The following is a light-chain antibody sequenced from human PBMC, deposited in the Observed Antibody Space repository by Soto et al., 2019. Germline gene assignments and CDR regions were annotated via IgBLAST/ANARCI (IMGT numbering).Light chain of an antibody. CDR2: RAS. V-gene: IGKV1-5*03. J-gene: IGKJ1*01. Sequence: DIQMTQSPSTLSAFVGDRVTITCRASQSISTSLAWYQQKPGKDPKLLIYRASNLEGGVPARFSGSGSATEFTLSISSLQPDDFATYYCQPYGSSSRTFGQGTKVE. CDR3: QPYGSSSRT. CDR1: QSISTS.